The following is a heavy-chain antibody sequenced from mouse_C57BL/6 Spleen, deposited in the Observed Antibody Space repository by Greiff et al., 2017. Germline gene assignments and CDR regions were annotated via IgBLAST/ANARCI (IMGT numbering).Heavy chain of an antibody. V-gene: IGHV5-9*01. J-gene: IGHJ2*01. CDR1: GFTFSSYT. CDR2: ISGGGGNT. CDR3: ARQGGNYFDY. D-gene: IGHD1-1*01. Sequence: EVHLVESGGGLVKPGGSLKLSCAASGFTFSSYTMSWVRQTPEKRLEWVATISGGGGNTYYPDSVKGRFTISRDNAKNTLYLQMSSLRSEDTALYYCARQGGNYFDYWGQGTTLTVSS.